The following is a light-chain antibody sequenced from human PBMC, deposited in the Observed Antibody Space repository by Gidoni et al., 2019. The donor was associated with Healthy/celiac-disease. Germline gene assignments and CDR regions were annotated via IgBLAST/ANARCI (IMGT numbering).Light chain of an antibody. CDR2: GAS. J-gene: IGKJ2*01. Sequence: EIVMTQSPATLSASPGERATLSCRASQSVSSNLPWYQQKPGQATRSLIYGASTSATGIPARLSGSGAGTEFTLTRSSLQSENGAVYYGQQYKNWPYTFGQGTKLEIK. V-gene: IGKV3-15*01. CDR3: QQYKNWPYT. CDR1: QSVSSN.